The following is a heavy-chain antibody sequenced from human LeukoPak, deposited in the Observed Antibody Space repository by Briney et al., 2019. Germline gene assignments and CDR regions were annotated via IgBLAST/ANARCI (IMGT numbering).Heavy chain of an antibody. CDR1: GGSINNYY. D-gene: IGHD6-6*01. Sequence: SETLSLTCTVSGGSINNYYWSWIRQHPGKGLEWIGYIYYSGSTYYNPSLKSRVTISVDTSKNQFSLKLSSVTAADTAVYYCARDNIEYSGSYDAFDIWGQGTMVTVSS. CDR2: IYYSGST. J-gene: IGHJ3*02. CDR3: ARDNIEYSGSYDAFDI. V-gene: IGHV4-59*06.